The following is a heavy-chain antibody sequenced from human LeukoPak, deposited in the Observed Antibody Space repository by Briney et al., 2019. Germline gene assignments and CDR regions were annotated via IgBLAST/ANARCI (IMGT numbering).Heavy chain of an antibody. Sequence: GSLRLSCAASGFTFSSYAMHWVRQAPGKGLEWVAVISYDGSNKYYADSVRGRFTISRDNSKNTLYLQMNSLRAEDTAVYSCARLGYCSSTSCYYYYGMDVWGQGTTVTVSS. CDR1: GFTFSSYA. J-gene: IGHJ6*02. CDR2: ISYDGSNK. D-gene: IGHD2-2*01. V-gene: IGHV3-30-3*01. CDR3: ARLGYCSSTSCYYYYGMDV.